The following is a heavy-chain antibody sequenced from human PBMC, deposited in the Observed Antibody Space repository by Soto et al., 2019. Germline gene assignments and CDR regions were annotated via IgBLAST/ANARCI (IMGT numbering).Heavy chain of an antibody. Sequence: ASVKVSCKASGGTFSSYAISWVRQAPGQGLEWMGGIIPIFGTANYAQKFQGRVTITADKSTSTAYMELSSLRSEDTAVYYCARLNSAVAGPDYWGQGTRVTVSS. V-gene: IGHV1-69*06. J-gene: IGHJ4*02. D-gene: IGHD6-19*01. CDR2: IIPIFGTA. CDR1: GGTFSSYA. CDR3: ARLNSAVAGPDY.